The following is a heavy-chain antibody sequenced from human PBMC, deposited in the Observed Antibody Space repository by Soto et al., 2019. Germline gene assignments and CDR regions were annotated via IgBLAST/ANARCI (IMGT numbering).Heavy chain of an antibody. CDR2: ISAYNGNT. CDR3: ARRKRDYGDYYYGMDV. J-gene: IGHJ6*02. D-gene: IGHD4-17*01. Sequence: ASVKVSCKASGYTFTSYGISWVRQAPGQGLERMGWISAYNGNTNYAQKLQGRVTMTTDTSTSTAYMELRSLRSDDTAVYYCARRKRDYGDYYYGMDVWGQGTTVTVSS. V-gene: IGHV1-18*01. CDR1: GYTFTSYG.